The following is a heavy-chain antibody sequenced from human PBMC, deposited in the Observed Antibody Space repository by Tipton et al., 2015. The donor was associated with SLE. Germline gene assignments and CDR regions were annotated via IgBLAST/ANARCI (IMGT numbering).Heavy chain of an antibody. CDR2: IYHSGTT. CDR1: GYSISSGYY. V-gene: IGHV4-38-2*01. D-gene: IGHD2/OR15-2a*01. Sequence: QVQLVQSGAEVKPSETLSLTCGVSGYSISSGYYWGWIRQTPGKGLEWIGSIYHSGTTNYTPSLKSRVTISRDTSTNRFSLKLTPVTAADSAVYYCGRSSAKYYHSFDIWGQGTMVTVSS. J-gene: IGHJ3*02. CDR3: GRSSAKYYHSFDI.